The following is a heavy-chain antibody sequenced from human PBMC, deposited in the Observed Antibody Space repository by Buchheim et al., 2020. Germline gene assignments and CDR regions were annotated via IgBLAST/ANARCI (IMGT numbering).Heavy chain of an antibody. CDR3: AREYYYGSGSREYYYGMDV. J-gene: IGHJ6*02. V-gene: IGHV3-30*04. CDR2: ISYDGSNK. D-gene: IGHD3-10*01. CDR1: GFTFSSYV. Sequence: QVQLVESGGGVVQPGRSLRLSCAASGFTFSSYVMHWVRQAPGKGLEWVAVISYDGSNKYYADSVKGRFTISRDNSKNTLHLQMNSLRAEDTAVYYCAREYYYGSGSREYYYGMDVWGQGTT.